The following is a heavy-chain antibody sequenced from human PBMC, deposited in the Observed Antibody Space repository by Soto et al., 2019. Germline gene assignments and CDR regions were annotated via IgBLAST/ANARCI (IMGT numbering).Heavy chain of an antibody. CDR3: ARHLRCSGGSCYSDYYYGMDV. CDR1: GGSISSSSYS. V-gene: IGHV4-39*01. D-gene: IGHD2-15*01. J-gene: IGHJ6*02. Sequence: PSETLSLTCTVSGGSISSSSYSWGWIRQPPGKGREWIGSIYYSGSTYYNPSLKSRVTISVDTSKNQFSLKLSSVTAADTAVYYCARHLRCSGGSCYSDYYYGMDVWGQGTTVTVSS. CDR2: IYYSGST.